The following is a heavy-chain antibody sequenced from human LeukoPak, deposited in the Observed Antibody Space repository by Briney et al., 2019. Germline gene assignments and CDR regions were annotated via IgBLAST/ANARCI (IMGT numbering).Heavy chain of an antibody. Sequence: SETLSLTCTVSGGSISSGGYYWSWIRQHPGKGLEWIGYIYYRGSTYYNPSLKSRVTISVDTSKNQFSLKLSSVTAADTAVYYCARVGVTGTTRALSFDYWGQGTLVTVSS. CDR2: IYYRGST. D-gene: IGHD1-7*01. CDR3: ARVGVTGTTRALSFDY. V-gene: IGHV4-31*03. J-gene: IGHJ4*02. CDR1: GGSISSGGYY.